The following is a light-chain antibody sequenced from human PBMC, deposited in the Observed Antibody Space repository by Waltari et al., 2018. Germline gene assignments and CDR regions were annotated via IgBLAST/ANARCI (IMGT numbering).Light chain of an antibody. Sequence: DIQLTQSPSSLSASPRDRVTITCRASQSINSYLNWYQQKPGKAPKLLIYGTSSLQRGVPSRISGSGSGTDVSLTINGLRTEDFAAYYCEQTYTTPYTFGQGTKLEIK. V-gene: IGKV1-39*01. J-gene: IGKJ2*01. CDR3: EQTYTTPYT. CDR1: QSINSY. CDR2: GTS.